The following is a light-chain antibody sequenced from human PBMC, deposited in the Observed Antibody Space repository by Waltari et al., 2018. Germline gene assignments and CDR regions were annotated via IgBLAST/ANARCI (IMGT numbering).Light chain of an antibody. CDR2: RDK. Sequence: SYDLTQPLSVSVALGQTARISCGGNNIGGKNVHWYQQKAGQAPLLVIYRDKNRPARIPERVSCPNSENTATLTSSRAQAADEADYYCQVWDSGTAVFGGGTQLTVL. CDR3: QVWDSGTAV. J-gene: IGLJ7*01. V-gene: IGLV3-9*01. CDR1: NIGGKN.